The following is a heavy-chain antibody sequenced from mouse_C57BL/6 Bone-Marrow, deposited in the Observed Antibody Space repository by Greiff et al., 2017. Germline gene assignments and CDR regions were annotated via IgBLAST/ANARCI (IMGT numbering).Heavy chain of an antibody. D-gene: IGHD1-1*01. CDR2: INPYNGDT. J-gene: IGHJ4*01. CDR1: GYSFTGYF. V-gene: IGHV1-20*01. Sequence: EVQLQQSGPELVKPGDSVTISCKASGYSFTGYFMNWVMQSHGKSLEWIGRINPYNGDTFYNQKFKGKATLTVDKSSSTAHMELRSLTSEDSAVYYCARMATGDAMDYWGQGTSVTVSS. CDR3: ARMATGDAMDY.